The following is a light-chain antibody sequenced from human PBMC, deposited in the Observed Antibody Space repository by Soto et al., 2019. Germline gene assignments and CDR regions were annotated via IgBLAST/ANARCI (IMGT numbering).Light chain of an antibody. V-gene: IGKV1-39*01. CDR3: QESYSTPHT. CDR2: AAS. Sequence: DIQMTQSPSSLSASVGDRVTITCRASQSISSYLNWYQQKPGKAPKLLIYAASSLQSGVPSRFSGSGSGTDSTLTISSLQPEDFATYYCQESYSTPHTFGGGTQGGY. CDR1: QSISSY. J-gene: IGKJ4*01.